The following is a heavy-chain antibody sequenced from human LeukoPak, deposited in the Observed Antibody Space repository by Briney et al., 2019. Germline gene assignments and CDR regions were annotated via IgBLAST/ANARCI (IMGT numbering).Heavy chain of an antibody. CDR1: GYSISSGYY. CDR2: IYHSGST. V-gene: IGHV4-38-2*02. Sequence: SETLTLTCTVSGYSISSGYYWGWIRQPPGKGLEWIGSIYHSGSTYYNPSLKSRVTISVDTSKNQFSLKLSSVTAADTAVYYCARADYSSTWSHDYYYMDVWGKGTTVTVSS. D-gene: IGHD6-13*01. J-gene: IGHJ6*03. CDR3: ARADYSSTWSHDYYYMDV.